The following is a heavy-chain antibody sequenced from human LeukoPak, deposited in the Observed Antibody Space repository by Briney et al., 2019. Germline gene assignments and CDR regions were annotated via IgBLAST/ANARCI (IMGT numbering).Heavy chain of an antibody. CDR3: ARGIRHYYGSGSHYNVAYYYYMDV. Sequence: SETLSLTCTVSGGSISSGGYYWSWIRQHPGKGLEWIGYIYYSGSTYYNPSPKSRVTISVDTSKNQFSLKLSSVTAADTAVYYCARGIRHYYGSGSHYNVAYYYYMDVWGKGTTVTVSS. D-gene: IGHD3-10*01. J-gene: IGHJ6*03. CDR2: IYYSGST. CDR1: GGSISSGGYY. V-gene: IGHV4-31*03.